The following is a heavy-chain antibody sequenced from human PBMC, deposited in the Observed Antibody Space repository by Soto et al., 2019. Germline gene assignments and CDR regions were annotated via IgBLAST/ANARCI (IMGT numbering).Heavy chain of an antibody. V-gene: IGHV3-33*01. J-gene: IGHJ6*03. CDR3: ARGGGDIVVVPAATSYYYDYMDV. CDR2: IWDDGSNK. D-gene: IGHD2-2*01. Sequence: QVQLVESGGGVVQPGRSLRLSCAASGLTFSSYGMHWVRQAPGKGLEWVAVIWDDGSNKYYADSVKGRITISRDNSKNTLYLQMNSLRAEDTAVYYCARGGGDIVVVPAATSYYYDYMDVWGKGTTVTVSS. CDR1: GLTFSSYG.